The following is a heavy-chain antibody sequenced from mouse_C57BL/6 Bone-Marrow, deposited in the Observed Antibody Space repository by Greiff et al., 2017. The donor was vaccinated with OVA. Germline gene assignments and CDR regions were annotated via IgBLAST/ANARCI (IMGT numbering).Heavy chain of an antibody. Sequence: VQLQQSGAELARPGASVKLSCKASGYTFTSYGISWVKQRTGQGLEWIGEIYPRSGNTYYNEKFKGKATLTADKSSSTAYMELRRLTSEDSAVYFCARRWLLDYWGQGTTLTVSS. V-gene: IGHV1-81*01. CDR3: ARRWLLDY. J-gene: IGHJ2*01. CDR2: IYPRSGNT. D-gene: IGHD2-3*01. CDR1: GYTFTSYG.